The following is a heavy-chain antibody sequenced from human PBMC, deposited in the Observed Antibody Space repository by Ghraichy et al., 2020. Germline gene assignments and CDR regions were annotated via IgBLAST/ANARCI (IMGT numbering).Heavy chain of an antibody. CDR2: ISHDSDLT. J-gene: IGHJ4*02. V-gene: IGHV3-21*01. CDR3: ARGNDDYDYN. D-gene: IGHD3-16*01. Sequence: GGSLRLSCAASGFIFSNYNMNWVRQAPGKGLEWVSSISHDSDLTYYADSVKGRFTVSRDNAKNLMYLQMNSLRAEDTAVYYCARGNDDYDYNGGQGTLVTVSS. CDR1: GFIFSNYN.